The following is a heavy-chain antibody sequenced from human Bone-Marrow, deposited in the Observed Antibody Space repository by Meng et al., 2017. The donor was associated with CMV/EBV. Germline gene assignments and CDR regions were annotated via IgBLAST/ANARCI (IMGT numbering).Heavy chain of an antibody. CDR3: ARPIYDFWSGWGGPRSQNFDY. V-gene: IGHV1-46*01. Sequence: ASVKVSCKASGYTFTSYDINWVRQATGQGLEWMGIINPSGGNTNYAQKFQGRVTMTRDTSTSTVYMELSSLRSEDTAVYYCARPIYDFWSGWGGPRSQNFDYWGQGTLVTVSS. CDR1: GYTFTSYD. J-gene: IGHJ4*02. D-gene: IGHD3-3*01. CDR2: INPSGGNT.